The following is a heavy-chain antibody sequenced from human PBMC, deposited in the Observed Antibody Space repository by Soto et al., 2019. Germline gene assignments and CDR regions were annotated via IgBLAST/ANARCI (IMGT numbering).Heavy chain of an antibody. V-gene: IGHV1-69*13. CDR2: IIPLFGAA. CDR3: ERAGEWELLESYYFDY. Sequence: SVKVSCKASGGTLSNYAISWVRQAPGHGLEWMGGIIPLFGAANYAQKFQDRVTITAVESTTTAYMELRSLKSEDTAVYYCERAGEWELLESYYFDYWGQGTLVTVSS. J-gene: IGHJ4*02. D-gene: IGHD1-26*01. CDR1: GGTLSNYA.